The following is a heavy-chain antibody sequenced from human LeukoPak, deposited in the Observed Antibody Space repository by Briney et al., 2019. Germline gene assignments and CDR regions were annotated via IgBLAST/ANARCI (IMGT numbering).Heavy chain of an antibody. CDR1: GFTVSSNH. V-gene: IGHV3-53*01. Sequence: GGPLRLSCAASGFTVSSNHMSWVRQAPEKGLEWVSVIYSGGSTYYADSVKGRFTISRDNSKNTLYLQMNSLRAEDTAVYYCARVIVTGYYDAFDIWGQGTMVTVSS. CDR2: IYSGGST. J-gene: IGHJ3*02. D-gene: IGHD3-9*01. CDR3: ARVIVTGYYDAFDI.